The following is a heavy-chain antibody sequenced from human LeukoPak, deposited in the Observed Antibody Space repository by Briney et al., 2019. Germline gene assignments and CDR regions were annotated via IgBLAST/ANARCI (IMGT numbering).Heavy chain of an antibody. D-gene: IGHD3-22*01. CDR1: GFTFSSYW. J-gene: IGHJ4*02. CDR2: LSPDGGTI. V-gene: IGHV3-74*01. Sequence: PGGSLRLSCVVSGFTFSSYWMHWVRQAPGKGLVWVSRLSPDGGTIDYSDSVRGRFTISRDNAKDTLYLQMNSLRAEDTAVYYCARGEYYYDSSGYSYFDYWGQGTLVTVSS. CDR3: ARGEYYYDSSGYSYFDY.